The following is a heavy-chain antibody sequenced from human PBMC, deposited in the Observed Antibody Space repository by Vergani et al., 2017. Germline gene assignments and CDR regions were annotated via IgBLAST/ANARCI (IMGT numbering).Heavy chain of an antibody. CDR2: INPSGGST. Sequence: QVQLVQSGAEVKKPGASVKVSCKASGYTFTSYYMHWVRQAPGQGLEWMGIINPSGGSTSYAQKFQGRVTMTRDTSTSTVYMELSSVTAADTAVYYCARDTDGGPRGHYGMDVWGQGTTVTVSS. CDR3: ARDTDGGPRGHYGMDV. V-gene: IGHV1-46*01. D-gene: IGHD4-23*01. J-gene: IGHJ6*02. CDR1: GYTFTSYY.